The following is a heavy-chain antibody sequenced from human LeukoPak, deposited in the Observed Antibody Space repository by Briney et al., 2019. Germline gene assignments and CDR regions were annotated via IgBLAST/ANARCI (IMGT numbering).Heavy chain of an antibody. CDR1: GYTFTGYY. J-gene: IGHJ4*02. CDR3: AREAVSDY. Sequence: ASAKVSCKASGYTFTGYYMHWVRQAPGQGREWMGWINPNSGGTNYAQKCEGRGTMTRDTSISTGYMERSGLRADDTAVYYCAREAVSDYWGQGTLVTVSS. V-gene: IGHV1-2*02. CDR2: INPNSGGT. D-gene: IGHD6-19*01.